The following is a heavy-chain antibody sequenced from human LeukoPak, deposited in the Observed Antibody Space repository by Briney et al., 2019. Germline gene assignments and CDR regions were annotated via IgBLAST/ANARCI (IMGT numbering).Heavy chain of an antibody. CDR2: IWYDGSNK. J-gene: IGHJ4*02. V-gene: IGHV3-33*01. CDR1: GFTFSSYG. D-gene: IGHD4-23*01. Sequence: GGSLRLSCAASGFTFSSYGMHWVRQAPGKGLEWVAFIWYDGSNKYYADSVKGRFTISRDNSKNTLYLQMNSLRAEDTAVYYCARGAHKRDDYGGFFDYWGQGTLVTVSS. CDR3: ARGAHKRDDYGGFFDY.